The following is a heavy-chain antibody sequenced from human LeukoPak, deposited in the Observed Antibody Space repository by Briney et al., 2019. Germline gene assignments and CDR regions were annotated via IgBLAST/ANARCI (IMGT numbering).Heavy chain of an antibody. CDR3: ARFRARFNWFDP. Sequence: SETLSLTCAVSGYSITSSSWWGWIRQPPGKGLEWIGYIYHSGTTYYNPSLQSRVTMSVDTSKNQFSLKLSSVTAADTAVYYCARFRARFNWFDPWGQGTLVTVSS. CDR1: GYSITSSSW. J-gene: IGHJ5*02. D-gene: IGHD3-16*01. V-gene: IGHV4-28*01. CDR2: IYHSGTT.